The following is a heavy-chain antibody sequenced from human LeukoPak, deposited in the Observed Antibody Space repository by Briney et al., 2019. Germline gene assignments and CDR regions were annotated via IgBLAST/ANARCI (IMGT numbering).Heavy chain of an antibody. CDR2: IYYSGST. CDR1: GGSISSYY. Sequence: PSETLSLTCTVSGGSISSYYWSWIRQPPGKGLEWIGYIYYSGSTNYNPSLKSRVPISVDTSKNQFSLKLSSVTAADTAVYYCARYGSGSYSFGMDVWGQGTTVTVSS. D-gene: IGHD3-10*01. J-gene: IGHJ6*02. V-gene: IGHV4-59*08. CDR3: ARYGSGSYSFGMDV.